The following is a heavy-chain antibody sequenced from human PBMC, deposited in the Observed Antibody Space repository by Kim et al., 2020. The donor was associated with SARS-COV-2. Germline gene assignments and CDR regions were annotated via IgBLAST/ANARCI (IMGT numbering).Heavy chain of an antibody. D-gene: IGHD3-10*01. CDR2: IYYSGST. J-gene: IGHJ6*02. Sequence: SETLSLTCTVSGGSISSYYWSWIRQPPGKGLEWIGYIYYSGSTNYNPSLKSRVTISVDTSKNQFSLKLSSVTAADTAVYYCARGDGGLWFGVSYGMGVWGQGTTVTVSS. CDR1: GGSISSYY. CDR3: ARGDGGLWFGVSYGMGV. V-gene: IGHV4-59*01.